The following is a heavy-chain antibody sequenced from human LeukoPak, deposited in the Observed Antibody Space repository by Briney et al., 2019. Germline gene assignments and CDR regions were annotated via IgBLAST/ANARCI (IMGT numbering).Heavy chain of an antibody. Sequence: KPSETLSLTCTVSGGSISSYYWSWIRQPPGKGLEWIGYIYYSGSTNYNPSLKSRVTISVDTSKNQFSLKLSSVTAADTAVYYCARVEMATRPSGDYWGQGTLVTVSS. V-gene: IGHV4-59*01. CDR1: GGSISSYY. CDR3: ARVEMATRPSGDY. CDR2: IYYSGST. J-gene: IGHJ4*02. D-gene: IGHD5-24*01.